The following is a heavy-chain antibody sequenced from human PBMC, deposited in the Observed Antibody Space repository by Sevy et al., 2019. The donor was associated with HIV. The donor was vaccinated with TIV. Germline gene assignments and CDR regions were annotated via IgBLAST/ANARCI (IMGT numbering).Heavy chain of an antibody. CDR2: ISNYNGNT. CDR3: AREPNADGYNAFDY. J-gene: IGHJ4*02. V-gene: IGHV1-18*04. Sequence: PSVKVSCKASGYTFTSHGINWGRQAPGQGLEWMGWISNYNGNTNYAQKFQGRVTLTTDTTTSTASLELWSLRSDDTAVYYCAREPNADGYNAFDYWGQGTLVTVSS. D-gene: IGHD6-25*01. CDR1: GYTFTSHG.